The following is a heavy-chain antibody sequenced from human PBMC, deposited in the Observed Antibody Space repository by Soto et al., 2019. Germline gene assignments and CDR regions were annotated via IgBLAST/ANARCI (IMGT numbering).Heavy chain of an antibody. Sequence: ASVKVSCKSSGYTFTSYGVSWVRQAPGQGLEWLGWISVYTGNTKQAQMFQGRVTITADKSTTTVYMELSSLRSDDTAVHYCATDCSGGSCYGASGMDVWGQGTTVTVSS. CDR1: GYTFTSYG. CDR3: ATDCSGGSCYGASGMDV. J-gene: IGHJ6*02. V-gene: IGHV1-18*04. D-gene: IGHD2-15*01. CDR2: ISVYTGNT.